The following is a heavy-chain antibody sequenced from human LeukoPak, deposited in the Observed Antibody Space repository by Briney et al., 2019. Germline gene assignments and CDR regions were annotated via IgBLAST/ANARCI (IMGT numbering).Heavy chain of an antibody. CDR3: ARGTPRSIFGVVIHSPYFDY. J-gene: IGHJ4*02. D-gene: IGHD3-3*01. Sequence: PSETLSLTCTVSGGSISSYYWSWIRQPAGKGLEWIGRIYTSGSTNYNPSLKSRITMSVDTSKNQFSLKLNSVTAADTAVYYCARGTPRSIFGVVIHSPYFDYWGQGTLVTVSS. CDR1: GGSISSYY. V-gene: IGHV4-4*07. CDR2: IYTSGST.